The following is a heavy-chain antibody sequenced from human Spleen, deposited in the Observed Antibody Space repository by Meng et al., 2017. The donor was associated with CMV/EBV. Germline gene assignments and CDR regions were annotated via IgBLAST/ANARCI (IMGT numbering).Heavy chain of an antibody. V-gene: IGHV3-21*01. Sequence: GGSLRLSCAASGFTFSGYAMAWVRQAPGKGPQWVSSIATSSSYIYYADSVKGRFTVSRDNAKNSLYLQMNSLRAEDTAVYYCAREGGVIVPAAYFDYWGQGTLVTVSS. CDR3: AREGGVIVPAAYFDY. D-gene: IGHD2-2*01. CDR1: GFTFSGYA. J-gene: IGHJ4*02. CDR2: IATSSSYI.